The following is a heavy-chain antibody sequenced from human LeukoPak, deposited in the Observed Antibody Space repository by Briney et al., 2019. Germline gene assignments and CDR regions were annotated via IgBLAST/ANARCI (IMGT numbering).Heavy chain of an antibody. V-gene: IGHV3-30*18. Sequence: PGGSLRLSCAASGFTFSSYGMHWVRQAPGKGLEWVAVISSDGSHKYWADSVKGRFTISRDNSKNTVYLQMNSLRAEDTAVYYCAKGSIDWYYFDYWGQGTLVTVPS. CDR1: GFTFSSYG. CDR3: AKGSIDWYYFDY. D-gene: IGHD3-9*01. CDR2: ISSDGSHK. J-gene: IGHJ4*02.